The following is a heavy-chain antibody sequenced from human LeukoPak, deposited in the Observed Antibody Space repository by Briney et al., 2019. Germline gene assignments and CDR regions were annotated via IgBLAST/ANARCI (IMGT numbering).Heavy chain of an antibody. J-gene: IGHJ4*02. D-gene: IGHD2-15*01. CDR3: ASGGVAFDY. CDR1: GGSVSSSSYY. CDR2: IYYSGST. Sequence: SETLSLTCTVSGGSVSSSSYYWSWIRQPPGKGLEWIGYIYYSGSTNYNPPLKSRVTISVDTSKNQFSLKLSSVTAADTAVYYCASGGVAFDYWGQGTLVTVSS. V-gene: IGHV4-61*01.